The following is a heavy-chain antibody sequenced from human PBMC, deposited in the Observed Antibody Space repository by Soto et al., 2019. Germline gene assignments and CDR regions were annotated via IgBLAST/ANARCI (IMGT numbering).Heavy chain of an antibody. Sequence: SVKVSCKASGGTFSNYAISWVRQAPGQGLEWMGGVIPMFGTANYAQEFQGRVTITADESTITAYLELSSLRSEDTAVYYCARYYDILTGGSYYYGMDVWGQGTTVTVSS. CDR1: GGTFSNYA. CDR2: VIPMFGTA. D-gene: IGHD3-9*01. V-gene: IGHV1-69*13. CDR3: ARYYDILTGGSYYYGMDV. J-gene: IGHJ6*02.